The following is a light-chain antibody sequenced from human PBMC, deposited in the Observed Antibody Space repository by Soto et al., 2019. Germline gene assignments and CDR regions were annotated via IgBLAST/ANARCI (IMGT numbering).Light chain of an antibody. V-gene: IGKV3-15*01. Sequence: EVVMTQSPATLSVSPGERVTLSCRASQSINAHLAWYQQKPGQAPRLLIHGASTRATGIPAWVSGSGFGTEFNLTISSLQSEDFAVYYCQQYNTWLWTFGQGTKVE. J-gene: IGKJ1*01. CDR3: QQYNTWLWT. CDR2: GAS. CDR1: QSINAH.